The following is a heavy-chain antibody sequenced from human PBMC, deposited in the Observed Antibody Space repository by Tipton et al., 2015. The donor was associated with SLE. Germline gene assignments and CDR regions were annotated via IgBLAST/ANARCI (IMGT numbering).Heavy chain of an antibody. D-gene: IGHD7-27*01. J-gene: IGHJ2*01. CDR1: ADSFTHYH. CDR2: VYFDGST. Sequence: TLSLTCTVAADSFTHYHWSWIRQSPGKGLEWIGYVYFDGSTNYNPSLKSRVTISVDTSKNQFSLKLTSMTAADTAVYSCARGTNWGSGWYFDLWGRGTLVTVSS. V-gene: IGHV4-59*12. CDR3: ARGTNWGSGWYFDL.